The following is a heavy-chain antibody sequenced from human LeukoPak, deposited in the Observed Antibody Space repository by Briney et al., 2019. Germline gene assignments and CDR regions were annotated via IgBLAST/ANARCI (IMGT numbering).Heavy chain of an antibody. J-gene: IGHJ4*02. D-gene: IGHD5-18*01. CDR3: ARPDEDRGYSYGYNY. CDR2: MSPNSGNT. CDR1: GYTFTSYD. V-gene: IGHV1-8*01. Sequence: ASVKVSCKASGYTFTSYDINWVRQATGQGLEWMGWMSPNSGNTGYAQKFQGRVTMTRNTSISTAYMELSSLRSEDTAVYYCARPDEDRGYSYGYNYWGQGTLVTVSS.